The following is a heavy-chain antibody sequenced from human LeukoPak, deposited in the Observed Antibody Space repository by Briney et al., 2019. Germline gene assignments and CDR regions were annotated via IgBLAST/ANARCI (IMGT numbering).Heavy chain of an antibody. CDR3: AKAFVGYGDNSDY. Sequence: PGGSLRLSXAASGFTFSSYAMSWVRQAPGKGLEWVSAISGSGGSTYYADSVKGRFTISRDNSKNTLYLQMNSLRAEDTAVYYCAKAFVGYGDNSDYWGQGTLVTVSS. J-gene: IGHJ4*02. CDR1: GFTFSSYA. CDR2: ISGSGGST. D-gene: IGHD4-17*01. V-gene: IGHV3-23*01.